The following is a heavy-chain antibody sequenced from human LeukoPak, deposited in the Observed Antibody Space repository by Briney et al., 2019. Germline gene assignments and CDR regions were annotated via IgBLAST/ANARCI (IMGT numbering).Heavy chain of an antibody. Sequence: SETLSLTCTVSGGSISSSSYYWGWIRQPPGKGLEWIGSIYYSGSTYYNPSLKSRVTISVDTSKNQFSLKLSSVTAADTAVYYCARGVWDYVWGSYRRNFDYWGQGTLVTVSS. CDR2: IYYSGST. J-gene: IGHJ4*02. D-gene: IGHD3-16*02. CDR3: ARGVWDYVWGSYRRNFDY. CDR1: GGSISSSSYY. V-gene: IGHV4-39*07.